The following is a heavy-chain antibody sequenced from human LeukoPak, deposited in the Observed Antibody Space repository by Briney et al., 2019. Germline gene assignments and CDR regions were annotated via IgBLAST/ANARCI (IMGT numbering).Heavy chain of an antibody. J-gene: IGHJ3*02. D-gene: IGHD4-23*01. Sequence: ASVKVSCKASGYTFTNYGISWVRQAPGQGLEWMGWISTYNGNTNYAQKLQGRVTMTTDTSTSTAYMELRSLRSDDTAVYYCARAVVTSPRSAFDIWGQGTMVTVSS. V-gene: IGHV1-18*01. CDR1: GYTFTNYG. CDR2: ISTYNGNT. CDR3: ARAVVTSPRSAFDI.